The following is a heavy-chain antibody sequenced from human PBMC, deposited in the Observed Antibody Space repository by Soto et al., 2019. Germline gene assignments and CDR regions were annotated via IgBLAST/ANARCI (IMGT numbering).Heavy chain of an antibody. CDR3: ARLLLYSTSGRGWFDP. D-gene: IGHD2-8*02. J-gene: IGHJ5*02. CDR1: GFTFSKFW. V-gene: IGHV3-7*03. Sequence: GGSLRLSCITSGFTFSKFWMNWVRQAPGKGLEWVANIKHDGSQSYYEDSVKGRFTISRDNAKNSLYLQVNSLRVDDTAVYFCARLLLYSTSGRGWFDPRGQGTLVTVSS. CDR2: IKHDGSQS.